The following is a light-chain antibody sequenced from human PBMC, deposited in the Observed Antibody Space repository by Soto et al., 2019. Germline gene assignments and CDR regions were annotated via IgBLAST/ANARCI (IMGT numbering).Light chain of an antibody. V-gene: IGKV3-15*01. CDR1: QSISNN. J-gene: IGKJ4*01. CDR3: QQYNNWPPLT. CDR2: DAS. Sequence: IVMTQSSATLSVSPGERATLSCRASQSISNNLAWYQQKRGQAPRLLIYDASTRAPGTPARFSGSGSGTDFTLTISSLQSEDFAIYYCQQYNNWPPLTFGGGTKVEI.